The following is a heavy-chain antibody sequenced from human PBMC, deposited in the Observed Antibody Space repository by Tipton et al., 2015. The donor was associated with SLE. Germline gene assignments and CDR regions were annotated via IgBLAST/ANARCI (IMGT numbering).Heavy chain of an antibody. V-gene: IGHV4-39*01. CDR3: ARHDDSSGYSY. J-gene: IGHJ4*02. CDR1: GVSITSSNFY. D-gene: IGHD3-22*01. CDR2: IYYSGST. Sequence: GLVKPSETLSLTCTVSGVSITSSNFYWAWVRQPPGKGLEWIGSIYYSGSTYYNPSLKSRVTISLDTSKNQFSLKLSSVSAADTAVYYCARHDDSSGYSYWGQGTLVTVSS.